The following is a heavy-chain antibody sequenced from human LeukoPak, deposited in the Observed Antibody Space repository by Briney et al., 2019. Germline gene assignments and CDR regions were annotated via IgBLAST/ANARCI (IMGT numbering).Heavy chain of an antibody. CDR1: GYSFTSYW. Sequence: GESLKISCKGSGYSFTSYWIGWVRQMPGKGLEWMGIIYPGDSDTGYSPSFQGQVTISADKSISTAYLQWSSLKASDTAMYYCARGLYYDILTGHDAFDIWGQGTMVTVSS. CDR3: ARGLYYDILTGHDAFDI. D-gene: IGHD3-9*01. CDR2: IYPGDSDT. J-gene: IGHJ3*02. V-gene: IGHV5-51*01.